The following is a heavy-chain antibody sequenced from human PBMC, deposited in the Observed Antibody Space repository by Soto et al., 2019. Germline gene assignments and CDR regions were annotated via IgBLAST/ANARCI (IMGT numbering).Heavy chain of an antibody. Sequence: GESLKISCKGAGYVFTTYWIGWVRQMPGKGLEWMGIIYPGDSDTKYSPSFQGQLTISADSSITTAYLQWSSLTASDTAMYYCTRHGGSGNYYTIDFWGQGALVTVSS. D-gene: IGHD3-10*01. CDR2: IYPGDSDT. CDR3: TRHGGSGNYYTIDF. V-gene: IGHV5-51*01. CDR1: GYVFTTYW. J-gene: IGHJ4*02.